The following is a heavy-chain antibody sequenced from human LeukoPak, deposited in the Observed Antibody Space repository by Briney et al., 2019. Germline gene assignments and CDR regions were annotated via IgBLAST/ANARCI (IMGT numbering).Heavy chain of an antibody. D-gene: IGHD2-8*01. CDR3: AKDGQSFNSMYDYFDS. V-gene: IGHV3-23*01. J-gene: IGHJ4*02. Sequence: GGSLRLSCLASGFTFRNFAISWVRQAPGKGLEWVSSIGGGDTHYADSVKGRFTISRDDSRSTVDLQMSSLRAEGTAVYYCAKDGQSFNSMYDYFDSWGQGTLVTVSS. CDR1: GFTFRNFA. CDR2: IGGGDT.